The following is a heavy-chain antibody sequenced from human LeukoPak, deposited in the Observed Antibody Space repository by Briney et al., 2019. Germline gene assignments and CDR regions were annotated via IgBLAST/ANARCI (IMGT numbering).Heavy chain of an antibody. V-gene: IGHV3-7*01. CDR1: GFTFSTYW. CDR2: IKQDGSVK. CDR3: ARDPESSAFDL. Sequence: GGSLRLSCVASGFTFSTYWMSWVRQTPEKGLEFVANIKQDGSVKNYMDSLKGRSTISRDNAGESLYLEINSLSADDRAVYYCARDPESSAFDLWGQGALVTVSS. J-gene: IGHJ4*02. D-gene: IGHD2/OR15-2a*01.